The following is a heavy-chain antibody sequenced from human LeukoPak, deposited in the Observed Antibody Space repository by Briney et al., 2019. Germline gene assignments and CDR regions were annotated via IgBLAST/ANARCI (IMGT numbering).Heavy chain of an antibody. CDR3: AKDREQWLTNGWDWFDP. Sequence: GGSLRLSCAASGFTFSSYAMSWVRQAPGKGLEWVSAISGSGGSTYYADSVKGRFTISRDNSKNTLYLQMNSLRAEDTAVYYCAKDREQWLTNGWDWFDPWGEGTLVTVSS. CDR2: ISGSGGST. CDR1: GFTFSSYA. J-gene: IGHJ5*02. V-gene: IGHV3-23*01. D-gene: IGHD6-19*01.